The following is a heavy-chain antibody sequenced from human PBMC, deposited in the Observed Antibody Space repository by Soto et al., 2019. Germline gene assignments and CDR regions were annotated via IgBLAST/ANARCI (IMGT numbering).Heavy chain of an antibody. J-gene: IGHJ6*02. CDR1: GGPFSSYA. CDR3: ARGDYGGNSVDGYYYYGMDV. CDR2: IIPIFGTA. D-gene: IGHD4-17*01. Sequence: SVKVACKASGGPFSSYAISWVRQAPGQGLEWMGGIIPIFGTANYAQKFQGRVTITADESTSTAYMELSSLRSEDTAVYYCARGDYGGNSVDGYYYYGMDVWGQGTTVTVPS. V-gene: IGHV1-69*01.